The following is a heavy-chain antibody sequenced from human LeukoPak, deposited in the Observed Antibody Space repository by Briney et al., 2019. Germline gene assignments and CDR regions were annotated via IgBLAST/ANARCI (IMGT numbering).Heavy chain of an antibody. D-gene: IGHD3-10*01. CDR3: AKTFTMGFVDFDY. CDR1: GFTFSSYA. V-gene: IGHV3-23*01. J-gene: IGHJ4*02. Sequence: GGSLRLSCAASGFTFSSYAMSWVRQAPGEGLEWVSAISGSGFSTYYADSVKGRFTISRDNSKNTLYLQMNSLRAEDTAVYYCAKTFTMGFVDFDYWGQGTLVTVSS. CDR2: ISGSGFST.